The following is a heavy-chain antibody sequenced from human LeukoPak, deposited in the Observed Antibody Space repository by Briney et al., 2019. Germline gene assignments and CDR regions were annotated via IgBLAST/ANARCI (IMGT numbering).Heavy chain of an antibody. Sequence: KTGGSLSLSCAASGFTFSDYYMSWIRQAPGKGLEGVSYISSSGSTIYYADSVKGRFTISRDNAKNSLYLQMNSLRAEDTAVYYCARDQDCSGYSEPDIDYWGQGTLVTVSS. D-gene: IGHD3-22*01. CDR3: ARDQDCSGYSEPDIDY. CDR1: GFTFSDYY. J-gene: IGHJ4*02. V-gene: IGHV3-11*01. CDR2: ISSSGSTI.